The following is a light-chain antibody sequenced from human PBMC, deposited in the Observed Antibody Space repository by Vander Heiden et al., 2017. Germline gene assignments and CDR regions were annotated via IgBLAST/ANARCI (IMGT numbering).Light chain of an antibody. V-gene: IGLV3-25*03. Sequence: SYELTQPPSLPVSPGKTARITGSEDAMTKQYAYWYQQKPGQAPVLLIYKDSERTTGIPERFSGSSSGTTVTLTINGVQAEDEADYYCQSTDSSDTYVVFAGGTKLTVL. CDR2: KDS. CDR3: QSTDSSDTYVV. J-gene: IGLJ2*01. CDR1: AMTKQY.